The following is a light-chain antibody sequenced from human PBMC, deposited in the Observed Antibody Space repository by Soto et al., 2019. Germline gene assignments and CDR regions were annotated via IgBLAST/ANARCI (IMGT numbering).Light chain of an antibody. V-gene: IGLV2-14*01. J-gene: IGLJ1*01. CDR2: HVS. CDR1: SSDVGGYNY. CDR3: SSYTISSTYV. Sequence: QSALTQPASVSGSPGQSITISCTGTSSDVGGYNYVSWYQQHPGKAPKLMIYHVSNRPSGVSNRFSGSKSGNTASLTISGLQAEDEADYYCSSYTISSTYVFGTGTKLTVL.